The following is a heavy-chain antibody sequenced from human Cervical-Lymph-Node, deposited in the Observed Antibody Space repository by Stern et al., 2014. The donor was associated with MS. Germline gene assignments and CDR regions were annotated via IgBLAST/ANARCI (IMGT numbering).Heavy chain of an antibody. J-gene: IGHJ5*02. D-gene: IGHD5-18*01. V-gene: IGHV3-33*01. CDR1: GFIFSSYG. Sequence: MQLVESGGGVVQPGRSLRLSCAASGFIFSSYGMHWVRQAPGKGLEWVAVIWYDGSNEFYADSVKGRFTISRDNSRNTLYLQMNSVRAEDTAVYYCARDGVVDTANDRFDPWGQGTLVIVSS. CDR3: ARDGVVDTANDRFDP. CDR2: IWYDGSNE.